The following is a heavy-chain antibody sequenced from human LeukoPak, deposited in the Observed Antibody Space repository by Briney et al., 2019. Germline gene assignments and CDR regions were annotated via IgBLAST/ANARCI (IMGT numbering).Heavy chain of an antibody. J-gene: IGHJ3*02. CDR3: ARDRIAAAGGHDAFDI. Sequence: GGSLRLSCAASGFTFDDYGMTWVRQAPGKGLEWVSAINWNGGSTGYADSVKGRFTISRDNAKNSLYLQMNSLRAEDTALYYCARDRIAAAGGHDAFDIWGQGTMVTVSS. D-gene: IGHD6-13*01. CDR1: GFTFDDYG. CDR2: INWNGGST. V-gene: IGHV3-20*04.